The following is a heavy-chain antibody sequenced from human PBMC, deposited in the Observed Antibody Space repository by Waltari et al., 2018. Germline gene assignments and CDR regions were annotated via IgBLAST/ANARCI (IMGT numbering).Heavy chain of an antibody. V-gene: IGHV4-38-2*01. CDR1: GYSISSGYY. J-gene: IGHJ4*02. D-gene: IGHD2-2*01. CDR3: ARNKGGRPAPFDY. Sequence: QVQLQESGPGLVKPSETLSLTCAVSGYSISSGYYWGWIRQPPGKGLEWIGSIYHSGSTYYNPSLKSRVTISVDTSKNQFSLKLSSVTAADTAVYYCARNKGGRPAPFDYWGQGTLVTVSS. CDR2: IYHSGST.